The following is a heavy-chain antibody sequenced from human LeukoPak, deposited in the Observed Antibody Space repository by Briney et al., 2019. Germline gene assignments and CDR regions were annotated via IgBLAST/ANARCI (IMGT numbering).Heavy chain of an antibody. J-gene: IGHJ5*02. V-gene: IGHV1-2*02. CDR2: INPNSGGT. CDR3: ARVRYYGSGSYYL. CDR1: GYTFTGYY. D-gene: IGHD3-10*01. Sequence: ASVKVSCKASGYTFTGYYMHWVRQAPGQGLEWMGWINPNSGGTNYAQKFQGRVTMTRDTSISTAYMELSRLRSDDTAVYYCARVRYYGSGSYYLWGQGTLVTVSS.